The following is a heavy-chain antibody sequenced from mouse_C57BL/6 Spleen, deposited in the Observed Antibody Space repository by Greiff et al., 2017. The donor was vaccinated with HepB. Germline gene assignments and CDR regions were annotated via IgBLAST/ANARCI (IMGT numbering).Heavy chain of an antibody. CDR3: ARPSLLSWFAY. CDR2: IYPGDGDT. V-gene: IGHV1-82*01. D-gene: IGHD1-1*01. CDR1: GYAFSSSW. Sequence: VQLQQSGPELVKPGASVKISCKASGYAFSSSWMNWVKQRPGKGLEWIGRIYPGDGDTNYNGKFKGKATLTADKSSSTAYMQLSSLTSEDSAVYYWARPSLLSWFAYWGEGTLVTVSA. J-gene: IGHJ3*01.